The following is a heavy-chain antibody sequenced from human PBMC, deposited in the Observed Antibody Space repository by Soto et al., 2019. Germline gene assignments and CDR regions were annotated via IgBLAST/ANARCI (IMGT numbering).Heavy chain of an antibody. Sequence: PGGSLRLSCAASGLTFNNYAMSWVRQAPGKGLEWISAISASDGSTYYADSVKGRFTISRGNSKNTLYLQMSSLRAEDTAVYYCASPPRPTLADNIFDYWGQGTLVTVSS. V-gene: IGHV3-23*01. J-gene: IGHJ4*02. CDR3: ASPPRPTLADNIFDY. D-gene: IGHD1-20*01. CDR1: GLTFNNYA. CDR2: ISASDGST.